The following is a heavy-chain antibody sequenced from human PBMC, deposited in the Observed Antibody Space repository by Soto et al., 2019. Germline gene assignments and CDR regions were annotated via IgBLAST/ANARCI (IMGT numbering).Heavy chain of an antibody. Sequence: SETLSLTCTVSGGSISSYYWSWIRQPPGKGLEWIGYIYYSGSTNYNPSLKSRVTISVDTSKNQFSLKLSSVTAADTAVYYCARVSSDFGVVISPRFDYWGQGTLVTVSS. J-gene: IGHJ4*02. D-gene: IGHD3-3*01. CDR1: GGSISSYY. V-gene: IGHV4-59*01. CDR3: ARVSSDFGVVISPRFDY. CDR2: IYYSGST.